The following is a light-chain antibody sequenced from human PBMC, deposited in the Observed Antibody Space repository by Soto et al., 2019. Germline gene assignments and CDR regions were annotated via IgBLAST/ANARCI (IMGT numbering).Light chain of an antibody. J-gene: IGKJ5*01. V-gene: IGKV3-20*01. CDR2: AAS. CDR1: QSVSSSH. CDR3: QQYGDSPIT. Sequence: EVVLTQSPGPMSLSSGQRVTLSCRASQSVSSSHLAWYQHKPGQAPRLLIYAASSRATGSPDRFSGGGSGTDFTLTISRLEPEDFAVCYCQQYGDSPITFAQGARLEVK.